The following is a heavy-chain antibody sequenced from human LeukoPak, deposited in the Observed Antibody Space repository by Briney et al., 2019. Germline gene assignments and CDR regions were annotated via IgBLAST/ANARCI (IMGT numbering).Heavy chain of an antibody. CDR3: ARSGYDSSGYYYQVMDV. J-gene: IGHJ6*02. CDR1: GGSISSGGYY. Sequence: PSQTLSLTCTVSGGSISSGGYYWSWIRQPPGKGLEWIGYIYHSGSTYYNPSLKSRVTISVDRSKNQFSLKLSSVTAADTAVYYCARSGYDSSGYYYQVMDVWGQGTTVTVSS. V-gene: IGHV4-30-2*02. D-gene: IGHD3-22*01. CDR2: IYHSGST.